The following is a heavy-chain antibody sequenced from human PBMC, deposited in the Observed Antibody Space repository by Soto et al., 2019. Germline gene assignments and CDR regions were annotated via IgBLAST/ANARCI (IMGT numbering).Heavy chain of an antibody. D-gene: IGHD3-16*02. CDR2: IKHDTSEA. CDR1: GFKFSDYW. Sequence: GGSLRLSCAASGFKFSDYWMSWVRQAPGKGLEWVGNIKHDTSEAHYGDSVKGRFTITRDNIKNFLFLQMNGLRSDDTASYYCARDGLLFSGPYRPSRFDYWGRGTLVTVSS. V-gene: IGHV3-7*03. J-gene: IGHJ4*02. CDR3: ARDGLLFSGPYRPSRFDY.